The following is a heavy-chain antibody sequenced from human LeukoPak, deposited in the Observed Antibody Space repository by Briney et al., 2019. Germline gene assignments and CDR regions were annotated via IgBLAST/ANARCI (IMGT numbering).Heavy chain of an antibody. D-gene: IGHD5-12*01. CDR1: GGSISSGDYY. Sequence: SETLSLTCTVSGGSISSGDYYWSWIRQPPGKGLEWIGYSYYSGSTYYNPSLKSRVTISVDTPKNQFSLKLSSVTAADTAVYYCARVLSGYSGYELDYWGQGTLVTVSS. CDR3: ARVLSGYSGYELDY. V-gene: IGHV4-30-4*08. J-gene: IGHJ4*02. CDR2: SYYSGST.